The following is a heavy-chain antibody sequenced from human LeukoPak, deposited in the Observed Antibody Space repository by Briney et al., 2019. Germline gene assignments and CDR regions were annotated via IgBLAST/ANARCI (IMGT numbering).Heavy chain of an antibody. CDR3: TRLVAGRDYFDY. CDR1: GFTFSGSA. Sequence: GGSLRLSCAASGFTFSGSAMHWVRQASGKGLEWVGRIRSKANSYATAYAASVKGRFTISRDDSKNTAYLQMNSLKTEDTAVYYCTRLVAGRDYFDYWGQGTLVTVSS. CDR2: IRSKANSYAT. J-gene: IGHJ4*02. D-gene: IGHD6-19*01. V-gene: IGHV3-73*01.